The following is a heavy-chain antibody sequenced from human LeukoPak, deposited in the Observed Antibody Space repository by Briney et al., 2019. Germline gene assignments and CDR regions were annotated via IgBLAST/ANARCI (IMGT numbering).Heavy chain of an antibody. J-gene: IGHJ5*02. CDR1: GGSISNYY. D-gene: IGHD6-19*01. CDR2: IYYTGST. Sequence: SETLSLTCAVSGGSISNYYWSWIRQPPGKGLECIGYIYYTGSTTYNPSLKSRVTISVDSSKNQFSLRLSSVTAADTAVYYCARLSTTSGWYSWFDPWGQGTLVTVSS. CDR3: ARLSTTSGWYSWFDP. V-gene: IGHV4-59*08.